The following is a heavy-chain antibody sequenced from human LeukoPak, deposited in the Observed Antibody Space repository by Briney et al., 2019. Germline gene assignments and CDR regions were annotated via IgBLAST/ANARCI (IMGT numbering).Heavy chain of an antibody. CDR2: INSNSDTV. Sequence: GGSLRLSCAASGVTFRTYGMNWVRQAPGKGLEWVSYINSNSDTVYYANSVEGRFTISRDNAKNSLYLQMNSLRAEDTAVYYCASETRGQSDYSGPGTLVTASS. J-gene: IGHJ4*01. CDR1: GVTFRTYG. V-gene: IGHV3-48*04. D-gene: IGHD2-2*01. CDR3: ASETRGQSDY.